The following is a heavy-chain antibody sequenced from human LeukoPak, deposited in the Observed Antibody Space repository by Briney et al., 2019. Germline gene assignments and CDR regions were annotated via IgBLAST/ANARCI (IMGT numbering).Heavy chain of an antibody. V-gene: IGHV4-59*01. D-gene: IGHD3-3*01. Sequence: SETLSLTCTVSGGFISSYYWSWIRQPPGKGLEWIGYIYYSGSTNYNPSLKSRVTISVDTSKNQFSLKLSSVTAADTAVYYCASRNYDYWGQGTLVTVSS. CDR3: ASRNYDY. CDR2: IYYSGST. CDR1: GGFISSYY. J-gene: IGHJ4*02.